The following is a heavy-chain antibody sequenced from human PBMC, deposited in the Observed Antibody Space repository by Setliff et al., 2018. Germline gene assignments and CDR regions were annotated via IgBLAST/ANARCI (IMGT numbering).Heavy chain of an antibody. CDR3: AKGYYYDSSGY. V-gene: IGHV3-23*01. Sequence: GGSLRLSCAASGFTFSSYEMNWVRQAPGKGLEWVSAISGSGGSTYYADSVKGRFTISRDNSKNTLYLQMNSLRAEDTAVYYCAKGYYYDSSGYWGQGTLVTVSS. D-gene: IGHD3-22*01. J-gene: IGHJ4*02. CDR2: ISGSGGST. CDR1: GFTFSSYE.